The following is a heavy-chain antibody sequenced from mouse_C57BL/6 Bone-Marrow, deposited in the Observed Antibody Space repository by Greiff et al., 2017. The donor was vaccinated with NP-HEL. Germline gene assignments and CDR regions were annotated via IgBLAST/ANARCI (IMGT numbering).Heavy chain of an antibody. V-gene: IGHV1-15*01. D-gene: IGHD1-1*01. Sequence: QVQLQQSGAELVRPGASVTLSCKASGYTFTDYEMHWVKQTPVHGLEWIGAIDPETGGTASTQKFKGTAILTSDKSSSAAYMELRSLTSEDSAVYYCTREDYGSRSWFAYWGQGTLVTVSA. CDR2: IDPETGGT. J-gene: IGHJ3*01. CDR1: GYTFTDYE. CDR3: TREDYGSRSWFAY.